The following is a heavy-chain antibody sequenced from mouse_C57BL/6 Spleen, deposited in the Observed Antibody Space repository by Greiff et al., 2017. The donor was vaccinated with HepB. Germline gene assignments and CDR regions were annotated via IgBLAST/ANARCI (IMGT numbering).Heavy chain of an antibody. V-gene: IGHV1-80*01. D-gene: IGHD3-2*02. CDR1: GYAFSSYW. Sequence: VQLQESGAELVKPGASVKISCKASGYAFSSYWMNWVKQRPGKGLEWIGQIYPGDGDTNYNGKFKGKATLTADKSSSKAYMKLSSLTSEDAAVYFCARGTAQAGLYFGYWGQGTTRPVSS. CDR3: ARGTAQAGLYFGY. CDR2: IYPGDGDT. J-gene: IGHJ2*01.